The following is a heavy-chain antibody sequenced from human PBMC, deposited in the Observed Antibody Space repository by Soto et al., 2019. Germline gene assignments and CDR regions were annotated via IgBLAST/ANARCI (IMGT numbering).Heavy chain of an antibody. V-gene: IGHV1-69*01. Sequence: QVQLVQSGAEVKKPGSSVKVSCKASGGTFSSYAISWVRQAPGQGLEWMGGIIPIFGTANYAQKFQGRVTIPAEDSTRTAYMELRSLRSEDTAVYYCARPYLDSYSSSWHDWGQGTLVTVSS. D-gene: IGHD6-13*01. J-gene: IGHJ4*02. CDR1: GGTFSSYA. CDR2: IIPIFGTA. CDR3: ARPYLDSYSSSWHD.